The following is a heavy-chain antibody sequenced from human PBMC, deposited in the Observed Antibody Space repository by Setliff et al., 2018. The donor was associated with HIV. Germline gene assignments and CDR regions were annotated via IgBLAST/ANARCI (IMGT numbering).Heavy chain of an antibody. CDR1: GGSISRRDYC. CDR2: VYYTWNT. J-gene: IGHJ3*02. V-gene: IGHV4-39*01. D-gene: IGHD2-21*01. CDR3: ARHSIAVVIGVPERDDAFDI. Sequence: ETLSLTCTVSGGSISRRDYCWGWIRQPPGKGLEWIGSVYYTWNTYYNPSLKSRVTVSVDTSKNQFSLKLSSVTAADTAVYYCARHSIAVVIGVPERDDAFDIWGHGTMVTVSS.